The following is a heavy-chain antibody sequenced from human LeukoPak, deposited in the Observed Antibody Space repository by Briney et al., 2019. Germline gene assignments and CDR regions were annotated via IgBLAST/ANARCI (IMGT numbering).Heavy chain of an antibody. CDR3: ARDTSPRIAAIYYDAFDI. CDR1: GFTVSSNY. J-gene: IGHJ3*02. Sequence: GGSLRLSCAASGFTVSSNYMSWVRQAPGKGLEWVANIRKDGSDIHYVDSVKGRFTISRDNAKNSLYLEMSSLRGEDTALYYYARDTSPRIAAIYYDAFDIWGQGTMVTVSS. CDR2: IRKDGSDI. D-gene: IGHD6-13*01. V-gene: IGHV3-7*01.